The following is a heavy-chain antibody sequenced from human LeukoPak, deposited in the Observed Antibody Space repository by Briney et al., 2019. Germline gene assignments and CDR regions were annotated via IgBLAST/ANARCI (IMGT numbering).Heavy chain of an antibody. CDR3: ATTPLVRGPLYYFDY. Sequence: ASVKVSCTASGDTYSNHYIHWVRQAPGQGVEWMGVIIPSGGSTNYAQRFQGRLTVTTDTSTSTVYMDLGSLRSEDTAVYYCATTPLVRGPLYYFDYWGQGTLVTVSA. V-gene: IGHV1-46*01. CDR2: IIPSGGST. CDR1: GDTYSNHY. D-gene: IGHD3-10*01. J-gene: IGHJ4*02.